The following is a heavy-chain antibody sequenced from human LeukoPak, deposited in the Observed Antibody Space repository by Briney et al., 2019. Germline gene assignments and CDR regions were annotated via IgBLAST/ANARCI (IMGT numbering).Heavy chain of an antibody. V-gene: IGHV3-23*01. CDR2: VSANAYST. CDR3: AKPYCSGGRCYFYYGMDV. J-gene: IGHJ6*02. CDR1: GFTFSTYA. D-gene: IGHD2-15*01. Sequence: GGSLRLSCVASGFTFSTYAMTWVRQAPRKGLEWVSTVSANAYSTYYADSVKGRFTISRDNSKNTLYLQMNSLRAEDTAVYYCAKPYCSGGRCYFYYGMDVWGQGTTVTVSS.